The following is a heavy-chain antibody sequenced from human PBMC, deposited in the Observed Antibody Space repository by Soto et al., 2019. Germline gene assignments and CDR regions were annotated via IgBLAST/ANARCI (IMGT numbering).Heavy chain of an antibody. CDR2: ISTDGGST. J-gene: IGHJ6*02. CDR1: GFTFSSYA. CDR3: VKTRIAVRGLMGYYSSMEV. Sequence: GGSLRLSCSASGFTFSSYAMHWVRQAPGKGLEYVSAISTDGGSTYSADYVRGRFTISRDNSKNTLYLQMTSLSDDDTAVYYSVKTRIAVRGLMGYYSSMEVWGQATKDTVS. V-gene: IGHV3-64D*08. D-gene: IGHD3-10*01.